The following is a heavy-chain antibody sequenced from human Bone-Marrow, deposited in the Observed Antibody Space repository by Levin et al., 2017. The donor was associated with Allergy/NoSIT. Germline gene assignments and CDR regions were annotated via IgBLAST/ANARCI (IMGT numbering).Heavy chain of an antibody. CDR2: MSHDGNFK. CDR1: EFTFSRYP. D-gene: IGHD1-26*01. V-gene: IGHV3-30*04. J-gene: IGHJ4*02. CDR3: TRGSGSYPWAVFDH. Sequence: GESLKISCVGSEFTFSRYPMHWVRQAPGKGLEWVAVMSHDGNFKSYADSVRGRFTISRDNSENTLYLQMDRLRPEDTAIYYCTRGSGSYPWAVFDHWGQGTLVTVSS.